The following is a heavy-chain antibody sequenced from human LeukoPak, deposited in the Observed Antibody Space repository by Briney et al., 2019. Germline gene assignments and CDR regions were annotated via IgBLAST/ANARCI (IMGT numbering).Heavy chain of an antibody. Sequence: GGSLRLSCAASGFTFSSYSMNWVRQAPGKGLEWVSSISSSSSYIYYADSVKGRFTISRDNAKNSLYLQMNSLRAEDTAVYYCAKGLGYCSGDSCSNWFDPWGQGTLVTVSS. CDR1: GFTFSSYS. J-gene: IGHJ5*02. CDR3: AKGLGYCSGDSCSNWFDP. V-gene: IGHV3-21*01. D-gene: IGHD2-15*01. CDR2: ISSSSSYI.